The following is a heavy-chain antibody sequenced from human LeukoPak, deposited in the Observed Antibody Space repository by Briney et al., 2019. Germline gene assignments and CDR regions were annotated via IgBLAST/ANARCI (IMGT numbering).Heavy chain of an antibody. D-gene: IGHD1-26*01. CDR3: ATLPSGSYRFDY. Sequence: GGSLRLSCAASGFTFSSYEMNWVRQAPGKGLEWVAVISYDGSNKYYADSVKGRFTISRDNSKNTLYLQMNSLGAEDTAVYYCATLPSGSYRFDYWGQGTLVTVSS. CDR1: GFTFSSYE. J-gene: IGHJ4*02. CDR2: ISYDGSNK. V-gene: IGHV3-30*04.